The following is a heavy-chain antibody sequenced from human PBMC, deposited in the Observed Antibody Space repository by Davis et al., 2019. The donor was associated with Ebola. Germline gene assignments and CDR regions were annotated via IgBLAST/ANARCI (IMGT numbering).Heavy chain of an antibody. CDR3: ASIRFGYCSGGSCYPYYYYYYGMDV. D-gene: IGHD2-15*01. CDR1: GGTFSSYA. V-gene: IGHV1-69*13. Sequence: SVKVSCKASGGTFSSYAISWVRQAPGQGLEWMGGIISIFGTANYAQKFQGRVTITADESTSTAYMELSSLRSEDTAVYYCASIRFGYCSGGSCYPYYYYYYGMDVWGQGTTVTVSS. CDR2: IISIFGTA. J-gene: IGHJ6*02.